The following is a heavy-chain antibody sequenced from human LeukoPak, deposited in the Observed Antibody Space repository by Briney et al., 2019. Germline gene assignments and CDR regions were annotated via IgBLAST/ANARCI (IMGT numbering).Heavy chain of an antibody. CDR2: INHSGST. CDR3: ARGSDTAAGLY. Sequence: SETLSLTCAVYGGSFSGYYWSWIRQPPGKGLEWIGEINHSGSTNYNPSLKSRVSIPVDSSKNQFSLKVSSVTAADTAVYYCARGSDTAAGLYWGQGTLVTVSS. J-gene: IGHJ4*02. D-gene: IGHD6-13*01. V-gene: IGHV4-34*01. CDR1: GGSFSGYY.